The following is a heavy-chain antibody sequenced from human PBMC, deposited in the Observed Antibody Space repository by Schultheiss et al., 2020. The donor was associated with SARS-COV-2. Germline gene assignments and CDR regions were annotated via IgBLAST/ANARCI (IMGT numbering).Heavy chain of an antibody. D-gene: IGHD1-26*01. Sequence: SVKVSCKASGGTFSSYAISWVRQAPGQGLEWMGRIIPILGIANYAQKFQGRVTITADESTSTAYMELSSLRSEDTAVYYCARDSVVGARGGWFDPWGQGTLVTVSS. CDR2: IIPILGIA. J-gene: IGHJ5*02. CDR3: ARDSVVGARGGWFDP. V-gene: IGHV1-69*04. CDR1: GGTFSSYA.